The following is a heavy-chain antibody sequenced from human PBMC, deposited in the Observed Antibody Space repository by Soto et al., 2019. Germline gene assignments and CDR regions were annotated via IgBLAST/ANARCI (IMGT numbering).Heavy chain of an antibody. J-gene: IGHJ4*02. V-gene: IGHV1-18*01. Sequence: QVQLVQSGAEVKKPGASVKVSCKASGYTFTSYGISWVRQAPGQGLEWMGWISAYNGNTNYAQKLQGRVTMTTDTSTSTAHMELRSLRSDDTAVYYCARETDYGDYLEACDYWGQGTLVTVSS. CDR2: ISAYNGNT. CDR3: ARETDYGDYLEACDY. D-gene: IGHD4-17*01. CDR1: GYTFTSYG.